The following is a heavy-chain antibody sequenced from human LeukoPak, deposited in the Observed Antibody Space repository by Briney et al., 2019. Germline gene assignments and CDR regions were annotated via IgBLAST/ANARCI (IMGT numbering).Heavy chain of an antibody. CDR3: AIPPLSGTGSSRPLAEMDV. J-gene: IGHJ6*02. D-gene: IGHD3-10*01. Sequence: GGSLRLSCAASGFTFSNYAMNWVRQAPGKGLEWVSYISHTGSTMSYADSVKGRFTISRDNARNSLHLQMNSLRAEDTAVYYCAIPPLSGTGSSRPLAEMDVWGQGTTVTVSS. CDR2: ISHTGSTM. V-gene: IGHV3-48*04. CDR1: GFTFSNYA.